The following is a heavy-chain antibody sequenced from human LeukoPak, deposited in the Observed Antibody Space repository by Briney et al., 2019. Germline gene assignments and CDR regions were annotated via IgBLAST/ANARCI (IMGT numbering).Heavy chain of an antibody. CDR2: ISSSGSTI. V-gene: IGHV3-48*03. D-gene: IGHD5-24*01. J-gene: IGHJ5*02. CDR1: GFTFSSYE. CDR3: ATWGDGYNPGWFDP. Sequence: GGSLRLSCAASGFTFSSYEMNWVRQAPGKGLEWVSYISSSGSTICYADSVKGRFTISRDNAKNSLYLQMNSLRAEDTAVYYCATWGDGYNPGWFDPWGQGTLVTVSS.